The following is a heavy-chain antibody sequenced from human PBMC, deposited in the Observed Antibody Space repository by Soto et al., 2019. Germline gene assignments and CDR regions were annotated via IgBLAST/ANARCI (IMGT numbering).Heavy chain of an antibody. CDR1: GFTFSRYS. V-gene: IGHV3-48*01. CDR2: ISSSSSTI. CDR3: ASLTYKAFDI. J-gene: IGHJ3*02. Sequence: EVQLVESGGGLVQPGGSLRLSCAAAGFTFSRYSMNWVRQAPGKGLEWVAYISSSSSTIYYADSVKGRFTISRDNAKNSLYLQMSSLRAEDSAVYFCASLTYKAFDIWGQGTIVTVPS. D-gene: IGHD1-20*01.